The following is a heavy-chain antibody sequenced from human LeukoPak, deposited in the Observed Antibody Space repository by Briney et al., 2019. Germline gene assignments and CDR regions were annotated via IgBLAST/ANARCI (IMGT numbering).Heavy chain of an antibody. CDR1: GFTFSNAL. V-gene: IGHV3-15*01. CDR2: IKSKTDGGTT. CDR3: TTEAYSGSFPGY. Sequence: GGSLRLSCAASGFTFSNALMSWVRQAPGKGLEWVGRIKSKTDGGTTDYAAPVKGRFTISRDDSKNTLYLQMNSLKTEDTAVYYCTTEAYSGSFPGYWGQGTLVTVSS. D-gene: IGHD1-26*01. J-gene: IGHJ4*02.